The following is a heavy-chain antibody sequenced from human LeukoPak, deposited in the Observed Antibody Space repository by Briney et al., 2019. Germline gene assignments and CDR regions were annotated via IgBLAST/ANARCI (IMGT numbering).Heavy chain of an antibody. CDR1: GFTFSSYA. V-gene: IGHV3-23*01. CDR3: AKAAYSSSWYYYFDY. D-gene: IGHD6-13*01. Sequence: GGSLRLSCAASGFTFSSYAMSWVRQAPGKGLEWVSAISGSGGNTYYADSVKGRFTISRDNSKNTLYLQMNSLRAEDTAVYYCAKAAYSSSWYYYFDYWGQGTLVTVSS. J-gene: IGHJ4*02. CDR2: ISGSGGNT.